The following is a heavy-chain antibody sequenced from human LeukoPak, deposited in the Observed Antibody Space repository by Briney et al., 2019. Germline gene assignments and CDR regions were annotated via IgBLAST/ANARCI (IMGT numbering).Heavy chain of an antibody. Sequence: PGGSLRLSCAASGFTFSRYEMNWVRQAPGKGLEWISYISGSGDTIYYADSVKGRFTISRDNAKNSLYLQMNSLRAEDTAVYHCARAPLVLQYRWWLDPWGQGTLVTVSS. D-gene: IGHD5-24*01. V-gene: IGHV3-48*03. CDR2: ISGSGDTI. CDR3: ARAPLVLQYRWWLDP. J-gene: IGHJ5*02. CDR1: GFTFSRYE.